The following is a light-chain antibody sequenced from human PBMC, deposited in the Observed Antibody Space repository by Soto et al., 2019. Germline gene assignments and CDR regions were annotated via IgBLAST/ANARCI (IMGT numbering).Light chain of an antibody. CDR2: DAS. CDR3: QQRSNWYT. CDR1: QCVSSY. J-gene: IGKJ2*01. Sequence: EIVLTQSPATLSLSPGERATVSCRASQCVSSYLAWYQQKPGQAPRLLIYDASNRATGIPARFSGSGSGTDFTLTISSLEPEDFAVYYCQQRSNWYTFGQGTKLEIK. V-gene: IGKV3-11*01.